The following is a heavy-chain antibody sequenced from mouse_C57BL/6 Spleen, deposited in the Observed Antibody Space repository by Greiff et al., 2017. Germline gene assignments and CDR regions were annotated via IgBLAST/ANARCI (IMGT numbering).Heavy chain of an antibody. CDR3: ARTGGGNCGLAY. CDR2: IDPSGGYT. V-gene: IGHV1-69*01. CDR1: GYTFTSYW. J-gene: IGHJ3*01. D-gene: IGHD2-1*01. Sequence: VQLQEPGAELVMPGASVKLSCKASGYTFTSYWMHWVTQRPGQGLEWIGEIDPSGGYTNYNQKFKGKSTLTVDKSSSTAYMQLSSLTAEDSAVYYCARTGGGNCGLAYWGQGTLVTVSA.